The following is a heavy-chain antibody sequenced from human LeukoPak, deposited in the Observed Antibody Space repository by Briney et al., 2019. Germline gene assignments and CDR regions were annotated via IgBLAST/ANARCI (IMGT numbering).Heavy chain of an antibody. CDR3: AKVGSSSQASPLY. V-gene: IGHV3-23*01. CDR2: ISGSGDST. CDR1: GFTFSNYD. D-gene: IGHD6-13*01. Sequence: GGSLRLSCAASGFTFSNYDMTWVRQAPGKGLEWVSAISGSGDSTYYEDSVKGRFTISRDNSKNTLYLQMNSLRAEDTAVYYCAKVGSSSQASPLYWGQGTLVTVSS. J-gene: IGHJ4*02.